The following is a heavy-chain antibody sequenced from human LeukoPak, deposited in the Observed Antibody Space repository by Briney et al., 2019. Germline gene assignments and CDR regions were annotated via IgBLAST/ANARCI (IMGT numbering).Heavy chain of an antibody. D-gene: IGHD5-18*01. V-gene: IGHV4-39*07. CDR1: GGSISSSSYY. Sequence: SETLSLTCTVSGGSISSSSYYWGWIRQPPGKGLEWIGSIYYSGSTNYNPSLKSRVTISVDTSKNQFSLKLSSVTAADTAVYYCAREGWGGYSYGYSHYYYMDVWGKGTTVTVSS. CDR3: AREGWGGYSYGYSHYYYMDV. J-gene: IGHJ6*03. CDR2: IYYSGST.